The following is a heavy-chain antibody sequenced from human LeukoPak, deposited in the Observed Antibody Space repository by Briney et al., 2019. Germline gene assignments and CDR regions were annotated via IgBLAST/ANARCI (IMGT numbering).Heavy chain of an antibody. V-gene: IGHV3-48*01. J-gene: IGHJ3*02. CDR3: ARGGYCTNGVCFHLAFDI. CDR2: ISNSSSTI. CDR1: GFTFSSYS. D-gene: IGHD2-8*01. Sequence: GGSLRLSCAASGFTFSSYSMNWVRQAPGKGLEWVSYISNSSSTIYYADSAKGRFTISRDNSKNTLYLQMNSLRAEDTAVYYCARGGYCTNGVCFHLAFDIWGQGTMVTVSS.